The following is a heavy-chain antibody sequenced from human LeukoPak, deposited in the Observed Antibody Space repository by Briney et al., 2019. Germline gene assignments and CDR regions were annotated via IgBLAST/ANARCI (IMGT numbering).Heavy chain of an antibody. Sequence: GGSLRLSCAASGFTFSNYDMSWVRQVPGKGLEWGSVISSSGVSTYYADSVKGRFTISRDNSKNTLYLQMISLRAEDTAVHYCAKFMGALDSWGQGTLVTVSS. D-gene: IGHD1-26*01. V-gene: IGHV3-23*01. CDR3: AKFMGALDS. J-gene: IGHJ4*02. CDR2: ISSSGVST. CDR1: GFTFSNYD.